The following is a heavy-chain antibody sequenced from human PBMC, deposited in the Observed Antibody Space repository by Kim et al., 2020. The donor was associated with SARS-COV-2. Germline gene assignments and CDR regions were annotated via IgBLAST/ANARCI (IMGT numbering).Heavy chain of an antibody. Sequence: ASVKVSCKASGYTFTSYGISWVRQAPGQGLEWMGWISAYNGNTNYAQKLQGRVTMTTDTSTSTAYMELRSLRSDDTAVYYCSRGRAAGYYDFWSGYPSYYYMDVWGKRTTVTVSS. J-gene: IGHJ6*03. CDR1: GYTFTSYG. CDR3: SRGRAAGYYDFWSGYPSYYYMDV. CDR2: ISAYNGNT. V-gene: IGHV1-18*01. D-gene: IGHD3-3*01.